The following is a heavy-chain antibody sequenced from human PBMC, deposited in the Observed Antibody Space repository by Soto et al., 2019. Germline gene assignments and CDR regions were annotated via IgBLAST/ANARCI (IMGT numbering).Heavy chain of an antibody. D-gene: IGHD4-17*01. Sequence: EVPLLESGGGLVQPGGSLRLSCAASGFTFSTYAMNWVRQAPGKGLEWVSAISGSGGDTFYADSVKGRFTISRDNSIGTLYLQMGRLGTEDKAIYYCARPRGYGVFDAYDIWGQGAMVTVSS. V-gene: IGHV3-23*01. CDR1: GFTFSTYA. CDR2: ISGSGGDT. CDR3: ARPRGYGVFDAYDI. J-gene: IGHJ3*02.